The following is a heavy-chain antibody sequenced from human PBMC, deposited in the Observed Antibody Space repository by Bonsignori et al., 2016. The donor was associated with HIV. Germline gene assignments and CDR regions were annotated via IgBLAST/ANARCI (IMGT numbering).Heavy chain of an antibody. Sequence: GGSLRLSCAASGFTFSSYAMSWVRQAPGKGLEWVSVIYSGGSNTYYADSVKGRFTISRDNSKNTLYLQMNSLRAEDTAVYYCAKDTPISIKVGDGDTFDIWGQGTMVTVSS. CDR2: IYSGGSNT. CDR3: AKDTPISIKVGDGDTFDI. D-gene: IGHD3-22*01. V-gene: IGHV3-23*03. CDR1: GFTFSSYA. J-gene: IGHJ3*02.